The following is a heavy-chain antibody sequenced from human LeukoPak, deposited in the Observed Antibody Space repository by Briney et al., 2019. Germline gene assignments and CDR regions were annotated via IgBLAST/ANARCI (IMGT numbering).Heavy chain of an antibody. V-gene: IGHV4-59*01. D-gene: IGHD1-14*01. CDR1: GGSISNYY. CDR2: IYYTGST. CDR3: ASLDGCRNEY. J-gene: IGHJ4*02. Sequence: SETLSLTCTVSGGSISNYYWSWIRQPPGKGLECIGFIYYTGSTNYNPSLKSRVTISVDTSKNQFSLKLSSVTAADTAVYYCASLDGCRNEYWGQGTLVTVSS.